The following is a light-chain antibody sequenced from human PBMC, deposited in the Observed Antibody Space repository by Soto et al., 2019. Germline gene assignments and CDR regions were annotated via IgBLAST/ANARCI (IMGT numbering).Light chain of an antibody. CDR1: TGAVTSGYY. J-gene: IGLJ3*02. CDR3: LLYYGGAWV. V-gene: IGLV7-43*01. Sequence: QAVVTQEPSLTVSPGGTVTLTCASSTGAVTSGYYPNWFQQTPGQAPRALIYSKSNKHSWTPARFSGPLLGGKAALTLSGVQPEDEAEYYCLLYYGGAWVFGGGTNVTVL. CDR2: SKS.